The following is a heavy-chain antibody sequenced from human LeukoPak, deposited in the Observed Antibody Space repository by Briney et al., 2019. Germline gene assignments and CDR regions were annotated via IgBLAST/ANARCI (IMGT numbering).Heavy chain of an antibody. J-gene: IGHJ4*02. V-gene: IGHV3-7*01. CDR2: IKQDGSEK. CDR3: ARSSTLFHSPAWGFDY. Sequence: GGSLRLSCAASGFTFSSYWMSWVRQAPGKGLEWVANIKQDGSEKYYVDSEKGRFTISRDNAKNSLYLQMRSRRAADTAAYYCARSSTLFHSPAWGFDYWGQGTLVTVSS. D-gene: IGHD1-26*01. CDR1: GFTFSSYW.